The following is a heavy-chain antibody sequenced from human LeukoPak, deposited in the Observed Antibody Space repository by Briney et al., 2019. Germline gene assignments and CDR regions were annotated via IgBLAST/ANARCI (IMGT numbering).Heavy chain of an antibody. CDR1: GFTFSNAW. D-gene: IGHD3-3*01. J-gene: IGHJ4*02. CDR2: ISSSGETI. Sequence: GGSLRLSCAASGFTFSNAWMGWVRQAPGKGLEWVSYISSSGETIYYADSVKGRFTISRDNAKSSLYLQMNSLRAEDTAVYYCARVPRSTRIPIFRWGQGTLVTVSS. V-gene: IGHV3-11*04. CDR3: ARVPRSTRIPIFR.